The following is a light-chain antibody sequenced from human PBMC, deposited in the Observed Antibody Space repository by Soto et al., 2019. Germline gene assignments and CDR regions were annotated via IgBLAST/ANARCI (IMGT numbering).Light chain of an antibody. J-gene: IGKJ1*01. CDR2: AAS. Sequence: DLQMTKSPSSLSASVGDRVTITCRASQSISSYLNWYQQKPGKAPKLLIYAASSLQSGVPSRFSGSGSGTDFTLTISSLQPEDFATYYCHQSYSTLCTSGHGTKVDIK. CDR1: QSISSY. CDR3: HQSYSTLCT. V-gene: IGKV1-39*01.